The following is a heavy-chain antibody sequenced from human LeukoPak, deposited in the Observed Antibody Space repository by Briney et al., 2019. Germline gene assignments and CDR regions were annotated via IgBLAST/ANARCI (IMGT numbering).Heavy chain of an antibody. J-gene: IGHJ4*02. Sequence: SETLSLTCTVSGGSISSSSYYWGWIRQPPGRGLEWIGEINHSGSTNYNPSLKSRVTISVDTSKNQFSLKLSSVTAADTAVYYCARGLPSGTGPGGGDYWGQGTLVTVSS. D-gene: IGHD6-13*01. CDR2: INHSGST. CDR1: GGSISSSSYY. V-gene: IGHV4-39*07. CDR3: ARGLPSGTGPGGGDY.